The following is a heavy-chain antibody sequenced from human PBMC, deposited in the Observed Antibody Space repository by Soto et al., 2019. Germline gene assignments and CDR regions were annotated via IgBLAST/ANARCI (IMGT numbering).Heavy chain of an antibody. V-gene: IGHV3-30-3*01. Sequence: HPGGSLRLSCAASGFTFSDYAMHWVRQAPGKGLEWVAVISYDGSNKYYADSVKGRFTISRDNSKNTLYLQMNSLRAEDTAVYYCAREWRDVLRFLEWLQDGVDYGMDVWGQGTTVTVSS. CDR3: AREWRDVLRFLEWLQDGVDYGMDV. CDR2: ISYDGSNK. CDR1: GFTFSDYA. D-gene: IGHD3-3*01. J-gene: IGHJ6*02.